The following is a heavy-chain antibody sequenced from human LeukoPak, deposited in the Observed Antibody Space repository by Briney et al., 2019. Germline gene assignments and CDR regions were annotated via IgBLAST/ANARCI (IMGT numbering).Heavy chain of an antibody. CDR2: IKKDGSEK. Sequence: GALRLSCAASGFTFDDYGMSWVRQAPGKGLEWVANIKKDGSEKYYVDSVKGRFTISRDNAKNSLYLQMNSLRAEDTAVYYCAGGMLLYYYYMDVWGKGTTVTVSS. CDR3: AGGMLLYYYYMDV. D-gene: IGHD2-8*01. J-gene: IGHJ6*03. CDR1: GFTFDDYG. V-gene: IGHV3-7*04.